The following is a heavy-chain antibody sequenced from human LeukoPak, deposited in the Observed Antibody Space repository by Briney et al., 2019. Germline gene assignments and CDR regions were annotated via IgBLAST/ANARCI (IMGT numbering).Heavy chain of an antibody. V-gene: IGHV3-33*01. D-gene: IGHD5-18*01. CDR3: RKGRGLSLVSYMDV. CDR1: GFTFRDYG. Sequence: GGSLRLSCAASGFTFRDYGMLWFRKAPGKGLEGVAAIWYDGSIKYYADSVKGRFTISRDNGKKTLYLQMNSLRAEDTAVYYCRKGRGLSLVSYMDVWGKGTTVIVSS. CDR2: IWYDGSIK. J-gene: IGHJ6*03.